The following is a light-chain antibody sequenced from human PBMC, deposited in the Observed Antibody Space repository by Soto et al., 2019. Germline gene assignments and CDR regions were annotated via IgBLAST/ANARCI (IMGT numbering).Light chain of an antibody. V-gene: IGKV3-20*01. CDR1: QSVSGYY. CDR3: QQYGTSPLT. CDR2: GAS. Sequence: EIVLTQSPGTLSLSPGERATLSCRASQSVSGYYLAWYRQRPGQAPRLLIYGASSRATGIPDRFSGSGSGTDFTLTISRLEPEDFAVYYCQQYGTSPLTFGPGTKVDIK. J-gene: IGKJ3*01.